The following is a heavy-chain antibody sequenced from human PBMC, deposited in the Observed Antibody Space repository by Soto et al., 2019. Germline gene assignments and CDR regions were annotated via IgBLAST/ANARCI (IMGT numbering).Heavy chain of an antibody. J-gene: IGHJ6*02. V-gene: IGHV3-30*18. CDR1: GFTFSSYG. CDR2: ISYDGSNK. CDR3: AKDEAVAGKESYHDYYYYGMDV. D-gene: IGHD6-19*01. Sequence: HPGGSLRLSCAASGFTFSSYGMHWVRQAPGKGLEWVAVISYDGSNKYYADSVKGRFTISRDNSKNTLYLQMNSLRAEDTAVYYCAKDEAVAGKESYHDYYYYGMDVWGQGTTVTVSS.